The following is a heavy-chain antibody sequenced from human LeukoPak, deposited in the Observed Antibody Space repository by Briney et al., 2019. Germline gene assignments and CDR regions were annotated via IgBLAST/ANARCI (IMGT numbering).Heavy chain of an antibody. CDR2: ISGSASST. Sequence: GGSLRLSCTVSGFNVTRNYMTWVRQAPGKGLEWVSAISGSASSTYHADSVKGRFTISRDNSKNTLYLQMNSLRADDTAVYYCAMKAVPRPRLHDAFDFWGQGTVVSVSS. J-gene: IGHJ3*01. CDR3: AMKAVPRPRLHDAFDF. CDR1: GFNVTRNY. D-gene: IGHD5-24*01. V-gene: IGHV3-23*01.